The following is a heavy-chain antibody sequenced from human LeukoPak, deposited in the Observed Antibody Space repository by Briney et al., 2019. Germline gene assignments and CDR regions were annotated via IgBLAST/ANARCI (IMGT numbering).Heavy chain of an antibody. CDR1: GYTFTSYD. CDR3: ARDFRYCSGGSCYGLY. CDR2: ISAYNGNT. V-gene: IGHV1-18*04. Sequence: ASVKVSCKASGYTFTSYDISWVRQAPGQGLEWMRWISAYNGNTNYAQKLQGRVTMTTDTSTSTAYMELRSLRSDDTAVYYCARDFRYCSGGSCYGLYWGQGTLVTVSS. D-gene: IGHD2-15*01. J-gene: IGHJ4*02.